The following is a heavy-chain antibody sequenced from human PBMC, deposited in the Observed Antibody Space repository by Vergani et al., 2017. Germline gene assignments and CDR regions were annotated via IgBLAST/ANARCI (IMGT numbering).Heavy chain of an antibody. Sequence: QVQLVQSGAEVKKPGASVKVSCKASGYTFTGYYMHWVRQAPGQGLEWMGWINPNSGGTNYAQKFQDRVTMTRDTSISTAYMELSRLRSDDTAVYYCARGSVVVPAAVNSGYYYYYYGMDVWGQGTTVTVSS. CDR1: GYTFTGYY. V-gene: IGHV1-2*02. J-gene: IGHJ6*02. CDR3: ARGSVVVPAAVNSGYYYYYYGMDV. CDR2: INPNSGGT. D-gene: IGHD2-2*01.